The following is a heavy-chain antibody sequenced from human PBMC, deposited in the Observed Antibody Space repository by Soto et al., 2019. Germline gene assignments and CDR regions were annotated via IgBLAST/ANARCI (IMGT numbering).Heavy chain of an antibody. J-gene: IGHJ5*02. D-gene: IGHD6-6*01. Sequence: SVKVSCKASGGTFSSYAISWVRQAPGQGLEWMGGIIPIFGTANYAQKFQGRVTITADESTSTAYMELSSLRSEDTAVYYCESARIAARPHNWFDPWGQGTLVTVSS. CDR1: GGTFSSYA. CDR3: ESARIAARPHNWFDP. CDR2: IIPIFGTA. V-gene: IGHV1-69*13.